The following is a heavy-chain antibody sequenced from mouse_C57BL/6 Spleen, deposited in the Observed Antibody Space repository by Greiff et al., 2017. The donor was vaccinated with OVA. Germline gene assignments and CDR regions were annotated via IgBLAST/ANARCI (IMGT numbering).Heavy chain of an antibody. J-gene: IGHJ2*01. CDR2: ILPGSGST. CDR1: GYTFTGYW. CDR3: ARGAADD. V-gene: IGHV1-9*01. Sequence: QVQLQQSGAELMKPGASVKLSCKATGYTFTGYWIEWVKQRPGHGLEWIGEILPGSGSTNYNQKFKGKATFTADTSSNTAYLQLSGLTTGDSAIYYCARGAADDWGQGTTLTVSS. D-gene: IGHD3-3*01.